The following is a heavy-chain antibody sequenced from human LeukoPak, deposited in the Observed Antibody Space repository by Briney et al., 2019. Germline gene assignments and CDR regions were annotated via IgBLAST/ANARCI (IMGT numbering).Heavy chain of an antibody. CDR3: ATDLRLGGID. J-gene: IGHJ4*02. CDR1: GYTLTELS. D-gene: IGHD1-26*01. CDR2: FDPEDGET. Sequence: GASVKVSCTFSGYTLTELSMHWVRQAPGKGLEWMGGFDPEDGETIYAQKFQGRVTMTEDTSTDTAYMELSSLRSEDTAVYYCATDLRLGGIDWGQGTLVTVSS. V-gene: IGHV1-24*01.